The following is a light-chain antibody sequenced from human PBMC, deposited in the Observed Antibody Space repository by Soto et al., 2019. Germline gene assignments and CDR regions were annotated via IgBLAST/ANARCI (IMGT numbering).Light chain of an antibody. V-gene: IGLV2-23*02. CDR2: QVV. CDR1: SGDVGGYDL. CDR3: CSYEGINTLYV. J-gene: IGLJ1*01. Sequence: QSALTQPASVSGSPGQSITISCTGTSGDVGGYDLVSWYQQHPGKAPKLMIYQVVKRPSGVSNRFSGSQSGNTASLTISGLQAEDEADYYCCSYEGINTLYVFGTGTKLTVL.